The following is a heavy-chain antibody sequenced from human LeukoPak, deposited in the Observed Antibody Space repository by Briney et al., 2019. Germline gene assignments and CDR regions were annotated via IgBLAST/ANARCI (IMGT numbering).Heavy chain of an antibody. Sequence: PGGSLRLSCAASGFTFSSYSMNWVRQAPGKGLEWVSYISSSSSTIYYADSVKGRFTISRDNAKNSLYLQMNSLRAEDTAVYYCARDLYSYYYGSGSPYLFDPWGQGTLVTVSS. V-gene: IGHV3-48*04. J-gene: IGHJ5*02. CDR1: GFTFSSYS. CDR3: ARDLYSYYYGSGSPYLFDP. D-gene: IGHD3-10*01. CDR2: ISSSSSTI.